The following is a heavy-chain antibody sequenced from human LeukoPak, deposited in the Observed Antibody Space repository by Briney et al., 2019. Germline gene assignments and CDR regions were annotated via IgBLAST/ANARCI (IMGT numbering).Heavy chain of an antibody. J-gene: IGHJ3*02. V-gene: IGHV6-1*01. D-gene: IGHD6-13*01. CDR3: ARDGQSSSWGNYAFDI. Sequence: SQTLSLTCAISGDSVSSNSAAWNWIRQSPSRGLEWLGRTYYRSKWYNDYAVSVKSRITINPDASKNQFSLQLNSVTPEDTAVYYCARDGQSSSWGNYAFDIWGQGTMVTVSS. CDR2: TYYRSKWYN. CDR1: GDSVSSNSAA.